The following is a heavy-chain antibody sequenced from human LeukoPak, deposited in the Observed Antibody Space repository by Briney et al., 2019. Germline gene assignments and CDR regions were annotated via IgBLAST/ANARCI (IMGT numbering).Heavy chain of an antibody. V-gene: IGHV3-53*01. CDR3: ARAVVVTALGAFGI. CDR1: GFTVSSNY. D-gene: IGHD2-21*02. Sequence: TGGSLRLSCAASGFTVSSNYMSWVRQAPGKGPEWVSVIYSGGSTYYADSVKGRFTISRDNSKNTLYLQMNSLRAEDTAVYYCARAVVVTALGAFGIWGQGTMVTVSS. J-gene: IGHJ3*02. CDR2: IYSGGST.